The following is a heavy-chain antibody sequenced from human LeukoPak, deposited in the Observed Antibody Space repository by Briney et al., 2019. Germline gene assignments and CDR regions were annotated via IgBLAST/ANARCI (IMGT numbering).Heavy chain of an antibody. Sequence: SVKVSCKASGGTFSSYAISWVRQAPGQGLEWMGGIIPIFGTANYAQKFQGRVTITADESTSTAYMELSSLRSEDTAVYYCARKSESHYDFWSAPIRGYYYYYMDVWGKGTTVTVSS. V-gene: IGHV1-69*13. D-gene: IGHD3-3*01. J-gene: IGHJ6*03. CDR2: IIPIFGTA. CDR3: ARKSESHYDFWSAPIRGYYYYYMDV. CDR1: GGTFSSYA.